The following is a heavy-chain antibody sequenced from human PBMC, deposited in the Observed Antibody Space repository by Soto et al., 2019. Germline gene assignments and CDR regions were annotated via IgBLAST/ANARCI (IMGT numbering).Heavy chain of an antibody. V-gene: IGHV4-31*03. CDR3: ARAQGHIAVDGHFDY. CDR2: IYYSGST. D-gene: IGHD6-19*01. Sequence: SETLSLTCTVSGGSISSGGYYWSWIRQHPGMGLEWIGYIYYSGSTYYNPSLKSRVTISVDTSKNQFSLKLSSVTAADTAVYYCARAQGHIAVDGHFDYWGQGTLVTVSS. CDR1: GGSISSGGYY. J-gene: IGHJ4*02.